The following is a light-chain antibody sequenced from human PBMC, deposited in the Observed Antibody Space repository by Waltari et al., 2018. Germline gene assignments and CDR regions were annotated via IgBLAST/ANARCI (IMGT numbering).Light chain of an antibody. CDR3: QHRSSWPLT. CDR1: QSVLRY. CDR2: ETS. Sequence: EIVLTQSPATLSLSPGQRATLSCRASQSVLRYLAWYQKKHGQAPRLLIYETSVRATGIPDRFSGSGSGTDFTLTIGSLEVEDSAVYYCQHRSSWPLTFGGGTKVEIK. J-gene: IGKJ4*01. V-gene: IGKV3-11*01.